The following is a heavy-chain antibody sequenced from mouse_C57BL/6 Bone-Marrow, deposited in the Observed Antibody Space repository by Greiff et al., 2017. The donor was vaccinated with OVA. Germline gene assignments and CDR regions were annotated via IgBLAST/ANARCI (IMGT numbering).Heavy chain of an antibody. CDR1: GFSLTSYG. Sequence: VQLVESGPGLVQPSQSLSITCTVSGFSLTSYGVHWVRQSPGKGLEWLGVIWSGGSTDYNAAFISRLSISKDNSKSQVFFKMNSLQADDTAIYYCARRGYYGSSYRGAMDYWGQGTSVTVSS. CDR3: ARRGYYGSSYRGAMDY. V-gene: IGHV2-2*01. CDR2: IWSGGST. J-gene: IGHJ4*01. D-gene: IGHD1-1*01.